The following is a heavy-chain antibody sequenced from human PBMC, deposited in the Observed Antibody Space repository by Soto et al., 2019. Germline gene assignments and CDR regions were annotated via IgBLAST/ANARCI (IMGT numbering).Heavy chain of an antibody. CDR2: INAGNGNT. CDR1: GDRYTSSS. V-gene: IGHV1-3*01. CDR3: ARVPPAVNPRGHYFDY. D-gene: IGHD2-15*01. Sequence: GTSVEVSCKDSGDRYTSSSMRWPHQATEQRLEWMGWINAGNGNTKYSQKFQGRVTITRDTSASTAYMELSSLRSEDTAVYYCARVPPAVNPRGHYFDYRGQGTLVTVPS. J-gene: IGHJ4*02.